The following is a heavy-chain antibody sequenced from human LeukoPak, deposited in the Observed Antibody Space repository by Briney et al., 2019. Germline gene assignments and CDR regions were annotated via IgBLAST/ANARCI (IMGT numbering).Heavy chain of an antibody. V-gene: IGHV3-74*01. CDR2: INSDGSST. J-gene: IGHJ4*02. Sequence: GGPLRLSCAASGFTFSSYWMHWVRQAPGKGLVWVSRINSDGSSTSYADFVKGRFTISRDNAKNTLYLQMNSLRAEDTAVYYCGIRRLYSYGYDYWGQGTLVTVSS. D-gene: IGHD5-18*01. CDR1: GFTFSSYW. CDR3: GIRRLYSYGYDY.